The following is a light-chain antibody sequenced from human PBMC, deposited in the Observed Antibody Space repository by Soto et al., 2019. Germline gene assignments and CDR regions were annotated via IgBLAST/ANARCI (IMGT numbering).Light chain of an antibody. V-gene: IGLV1-40*01. J-gene: IGLJ1*01. Sequence: QSVLTQPPSVPGSPGQRVTISCTGSNSNIGAGYDVHWYQQLPGTAPKLLIYGNSNRPSGVPDRFSGSKSVTSASLAITGLQAEDEPDYYCQSYDSSVSGAVFGTGTKGTVL. CDR2: GNS. CDR1: NSNIGAGYD. CDR3: QSYDSSVSGAV.